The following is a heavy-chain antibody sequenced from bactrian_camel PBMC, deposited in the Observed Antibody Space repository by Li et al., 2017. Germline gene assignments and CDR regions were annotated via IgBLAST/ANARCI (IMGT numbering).Heavy chain of an antibody. CDR3: AADIAVPGAVALTCGLSNGDFDY. CDR2: ISTEGKRP. CDR1: GVFISSGHC. J-gene: IGHJ4*01. V-gene: IGHV3S53*01. Sequence: VQLVESGGGSVQAGGSLRLSCVVSGVFISSGHCMGWFRQAPGKEREGVATISTEGKRPYYRDSVSGRFTISVDNSKNTVYLELNSLQPEDTAMYYCAADIAVPGAVALTCGLSNGDFDYWGQGTQVTVS. D-gene: IGHD1*01.